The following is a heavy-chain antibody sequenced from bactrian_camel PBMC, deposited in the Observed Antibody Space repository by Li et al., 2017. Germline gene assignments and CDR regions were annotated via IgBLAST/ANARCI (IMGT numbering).Heavy chain of an antibody. CDR1: GITYTHNV. J-gene: IGHJ4*01. V-gene: IGHV3S54*01. Sequence: VESGGGSVQAGGSLRLSCAASGITYTHNVVGWFRQAPGKEREDFAIIYTGNSMTYYLDSVKGRFTISKDNANTLYLQMNMLEPEDTAMYYCAADPGGRVTGFPNWPGPEALGLFWGQGTQVTVS. CDR3: AADPGGRVTGFPNWPGPEALGLF. CDR2: IYTGNSMT. D-gene: IGHD8*01.